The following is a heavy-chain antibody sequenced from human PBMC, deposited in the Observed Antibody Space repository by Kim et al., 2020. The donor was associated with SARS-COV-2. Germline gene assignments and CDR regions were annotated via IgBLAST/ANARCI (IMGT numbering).Heavy chain of an antibody. V-gene: IGHV1-69*13. CDR3: ARSDRRYCSGGSCYLGAFDY. CDR2: IIPIFGTA. J-gene: IGHJ4*02. Sequence: SVKVSCKASGGTFSSYAISWVRQAPGQGLEWMGGIIPIFGTANYAQKFQGRVTITADESTSTAYMELSSLRSEDTAVYYCARSDRRYCSGGSCYLGAFDYWGQGTLVTVSS. D-gene: IGHD2-15*01. CDR1: GGTFSSYA.